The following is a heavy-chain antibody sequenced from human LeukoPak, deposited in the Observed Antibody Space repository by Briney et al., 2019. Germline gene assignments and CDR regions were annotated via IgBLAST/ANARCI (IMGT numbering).Heavy chain of an antibody. V-gene: IGHV4-30-4*08. J-gene: IGHJ4*02. D-gene: IGHD3-16*01. Sequence: SETLSLTCTVSGGSISSGDYYWSWIRQPPGKGLEWIGYSYYSGGTYSNPSLKSRVTMSVDTSKNQFSLKLSSVTAADTAVYYCARDRGGYGAQQDYWGQGTLVTVSS. CDR2: SYYSGGT. CDR3: ARDRGGYGAQQDY. CDR1: GGSISSGDYY.